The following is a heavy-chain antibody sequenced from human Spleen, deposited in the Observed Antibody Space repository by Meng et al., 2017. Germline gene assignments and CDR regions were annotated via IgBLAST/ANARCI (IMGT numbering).Heavy chain of an antibody. CDR2: IYYSGST. CDR3: ARHGYGGRYFDY. CDR1: GGSFSGYY. V-gene: IGHV4-34*01. D-gene: IGHD1-26*01. Sequence: QVQLQQWGAGLLKPSETLSLTCAVYGGSFSGYYWTWIRQPPGKGLEWIGNIYYSGSTYHSPSLKSRVTISVDTSKNQFSLKLTSVTAADTAVYYCARHGYGGRYFDYWGQGTLVTVSS. J-gene: IGHJ4*02.